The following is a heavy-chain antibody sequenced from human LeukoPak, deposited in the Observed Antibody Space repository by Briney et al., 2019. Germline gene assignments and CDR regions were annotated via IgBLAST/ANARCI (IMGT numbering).Heavy chain of an antibody. Sequence: GASVKVSCKASGYTFITYGITWVRQAPGQGLEWMGWISAYNGNTNYAQKLQGRVTVTTDTSTSIAYMELRSLRSDDTALYYCARAPKDYGGISGAQTFDYWGQGTLVTVSS. D-gene: IGHD4-23*01. V-gene: IGHV1-18*01. J-gene: IGHJ4*02. CDR2: ISAYNGNT. CDR1: GYTFITYG. CDR3: ARAPKDYGGISGAQTFDY.